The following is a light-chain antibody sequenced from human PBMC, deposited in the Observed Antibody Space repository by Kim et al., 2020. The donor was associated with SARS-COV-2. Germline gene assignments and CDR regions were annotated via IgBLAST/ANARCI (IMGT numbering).Light chain of an antibody. CDR1: SSDVGGYNY. J-gene: IGLJ1*01. V-gene: IGLV2-14*04. CDR2: DVS. Sequence: GQSFTISCTGTSSDVGGYNYVSWYQQHPGKAPKLMIYDVSKRPSGVSNRFSGSKSGNTASLTISGLQAEDEADYYCSSYTSSSTYVFGTGTKVTVL. CDR3: SSYTSSSTYV.